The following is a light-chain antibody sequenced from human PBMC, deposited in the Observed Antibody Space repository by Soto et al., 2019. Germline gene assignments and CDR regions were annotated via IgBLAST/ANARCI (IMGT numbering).Light chain of an antibody. V-gene: IGKV3-20*01. J-gene: IGKJ2*01. CDR3: QQYGTSPFT. Sequence: EIVLTQSPDTLSLSPGERATLSCSASQSVSSNYVAWYQQKPGQAPRLLTHGSSSRATGVPDRFSGRGSGTTFTPVISRLEPEDFAVYYCQQYGTSPFTFGQGTKVDI. CDR2: GSS. CDR1: QSVSSNY.